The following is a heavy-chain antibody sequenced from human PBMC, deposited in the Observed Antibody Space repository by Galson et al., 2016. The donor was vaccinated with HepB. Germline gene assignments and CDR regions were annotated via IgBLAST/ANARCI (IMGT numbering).Heavy chain of an antibody. CDR3: ARPLMYCRGRTCYSEGYFGL. D-gene: IGHD2-15*01. CDR1: GYKFTNYW. Sequence: QSGAEVKKPGESLTISCKGSGYKFTNYWVAWVRQMPGKGLEWMGTIYPDDSDTRYSPSFQGQVTFSADKSISTAYLQWSSLKASDTAIYYCARPLMYCRGRTCYSEGYFGLWGRGTLVTVSS. V-gene: IGHV5-51*03. CDR2: IYPDDSDT. J-gene: IGHJ2*01.